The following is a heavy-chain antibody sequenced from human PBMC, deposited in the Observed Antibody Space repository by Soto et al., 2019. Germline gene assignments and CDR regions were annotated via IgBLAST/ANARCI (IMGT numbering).Heavy chain of an antibody. V-gene: IGHV3-33*01. Sequence: QVQLVESGGGVVQPGTSLRLSCEASGFIFNNYGMQWVRQAPGKGLEGVAVIWHDGRNYDYADSVKGRFTVSRDNSKNTLYLQMNSLRDEDTAVYYCAGDPGTDEAMDHWGQGTLVTVSS. CDR1: GFIFNNYG. CDR3: AGDPGTDEAMDH. CDR2: IWHDGRNY. J-gene: IGHJ4*02.